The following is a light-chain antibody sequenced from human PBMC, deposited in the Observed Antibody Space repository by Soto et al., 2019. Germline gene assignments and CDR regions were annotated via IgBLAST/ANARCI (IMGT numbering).Light chain of an antibody. Sequence: EIVLTQSPGTLSLSPGERATLSCRASQSVSSTYLAWYQQKPGQAPRLLIYGASSRATGTPDRFSGSGSGTDFTLTISRLEPEDFAVYYCHQYGSSLGTFGQGTKVEI. CDR1: QSVSSTY. CDR3: HQYGSSLGT. V-gene: IGKV3-20*01. J-gene: IGKJ2*01. CDR2: GAS.